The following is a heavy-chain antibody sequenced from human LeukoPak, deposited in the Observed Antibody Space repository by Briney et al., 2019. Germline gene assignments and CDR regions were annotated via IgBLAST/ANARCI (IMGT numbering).Heavy chain of an antibody. J-gene: IGHJ4*02. CDR2: IYYSGGT. CDR3: ARGDTIFGVVTYFDY. Sequence: SETLSLTCSVSGGSISSSNYYWTWIRQPPGKGLEWIGYIYYSGGTNYNPSLKSRVTISVDTSKNQFSLKLSSVTAADTAVYYCARGDTIFGVVTYFDYWGQGTLVTVSS. D-gene: IGHD3-3*01. CDR1: GGSISSSNYY. V-gene: IGHV4-61*01.